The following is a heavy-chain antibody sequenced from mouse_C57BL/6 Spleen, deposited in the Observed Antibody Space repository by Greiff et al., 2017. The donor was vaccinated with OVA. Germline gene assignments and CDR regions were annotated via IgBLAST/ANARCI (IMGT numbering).Heavy chain of an antibody. D-gene: IGHD1-1*01. J-gene: IGHJ1*03. CDR3: ASPYYYGSRGYFDV. Sequence: VQLQQSGPELVKPGASVKISCKASGYTFTDYYMNWVKQSHGKSLEWIGDINPNNGGTSYNQKFKGKATLTVDKSSSTAYMELRSLTSEDSAVYYCASPYYYGSRGYFDVWGTGTTVTVSS. CDR1: GYTFTDYY. CDR2: INPNNGGT. V-gene: IGHV1-26*01.